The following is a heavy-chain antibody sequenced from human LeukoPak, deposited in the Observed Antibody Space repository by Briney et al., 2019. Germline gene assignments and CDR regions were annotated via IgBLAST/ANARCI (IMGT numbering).Heavy chain of an antibody. CDR2: ISGSGGST. CDR1: GFTVSSNY. Sequence: PGGSLRLSCAASGFTVSSNYMSWVRQAPGKGLEWVSAISGSGGSTYYADSVKGRFTISRDNSKNTLYLQMNSLRAEDTAVYYCAKLYDWLYYYDSSGPGPGFDYWGQGTLVTVSS. J-gene: IGHJ4*02. V-gene: IGHV3-23*01. D-gene: IGHD3-22*01. CDR3: AKLYDWLYYYDSSGPGPGFDY.